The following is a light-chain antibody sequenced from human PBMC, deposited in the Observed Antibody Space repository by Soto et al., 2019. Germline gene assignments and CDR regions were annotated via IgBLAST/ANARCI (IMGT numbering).Light chain of an antibody. CDR1: QGISSY. J-gene: IGKJ4*01. CDR2: AAS. Sequence: TQSPATLSVSPGDRATLSCRASQGISSYLAWYQQKPGKAPELLIYAASTLQSGVPSRFSRSGSGTDFTLTISCLQSEDFATYYCQQYYSLPLTFGGGTKVDIK. V-gene: IGKV1D-8*01. CDR3: QQYYSLPLT.